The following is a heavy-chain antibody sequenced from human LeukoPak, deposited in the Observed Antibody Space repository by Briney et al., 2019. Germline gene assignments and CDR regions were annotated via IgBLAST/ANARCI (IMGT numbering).Heavy chain of an antibody. CDR1: GFTFRSYG. V-gene: IGHV3-23*01. CDR2: ISGSGGST. J-gene: IGHJ4*02. CDR3: AKDNLLPDY. Sequence: PGGSLRLSCAASGFTFRSYGMSWVRQAPGKGLEWVSGISGSGGSTFYADSVKGRFTISRDNSKNTLYLQMNSLRAEDTAVYYCAKDNLLPDYWGQGTLVTVSS. D-gene: IGHD2-15*01.